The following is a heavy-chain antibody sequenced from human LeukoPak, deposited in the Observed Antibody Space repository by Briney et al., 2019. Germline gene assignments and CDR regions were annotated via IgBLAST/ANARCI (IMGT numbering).Heavy chain of an antibody. Sequence: PGGSLRLSCAASGFIFSDYSMTWVRQAPGKGPEWISYIGISSGRTMYADSVKGRFTISRDTAKKSLYLQMNSLRVEDTAVYYCARDYRYAFDNWGQGTLVTVSS. CDR2: IGISSGRT. J-gene: IGHJ4*02. CDR1: GFIFSDYS. CDR3: ARDYRYAFDN. V-gene: IGHV3-48*04. D-gene: IGHD5-12*01.